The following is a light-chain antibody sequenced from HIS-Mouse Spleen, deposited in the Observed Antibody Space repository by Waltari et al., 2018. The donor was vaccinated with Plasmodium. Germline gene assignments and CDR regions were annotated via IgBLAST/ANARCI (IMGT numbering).Light chain of an antibody. Sequence: SYELTQPPSVSVSPGQTARITCSGDALPKKYAYWYQQKSGQAPVLVIYEDSKRPSGIPERFSVSSSGTMATLTISGAHVEDEADYYCYSTDSSGNHRVFGGGTKLTVL. CDR3: YSTDSSGNHRV. CDR1: ALPKKY. J-gene: IGLJ3*02. V-gene: IGLV3-10*01. CDR2: EDS.